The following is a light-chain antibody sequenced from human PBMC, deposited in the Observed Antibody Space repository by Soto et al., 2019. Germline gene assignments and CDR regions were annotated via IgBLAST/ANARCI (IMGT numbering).Light chain of an antibody. J-gene: IGLJ2*01. CDR3: SSYAGSNNFRV. CDR2: EVN. Sequence: QSVLTQPPSASGSPGQSVTISCTGTSSDVGGYNYVSWYQQHPGKAPKLMIYEVNKRPSGVPDRFSGSKSGNTASLTVSGRRAEDEAGYYCSSYAGSNNFRVFGGGTKLTVL. CDR1: SSDVGGYNY. V-gene: IGLV2-8*01.